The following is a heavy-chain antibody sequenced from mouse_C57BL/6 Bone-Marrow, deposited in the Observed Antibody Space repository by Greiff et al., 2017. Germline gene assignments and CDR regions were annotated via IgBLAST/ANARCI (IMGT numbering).Heavy chain of an antibody. CDR2: ISDGGSYT. CDR1: GFTFSSYA. CDR3: ARAPDYDGPMDY. J-gene: IGHJ4*01. Sequence: EVQVVESGGGLVKPGGSLKLSCAASGFTFSSYAMSWVRQTPEKRLEWVATISDGGSYTSYPDNVKGRFTISRDNAKNNLYLQMSHLKSEDTAMYYCARAPDYDGPMDYWGQGTSVTVSS. D-gene: IGHD2-4*01. V-gene: IGHV5-4*01.